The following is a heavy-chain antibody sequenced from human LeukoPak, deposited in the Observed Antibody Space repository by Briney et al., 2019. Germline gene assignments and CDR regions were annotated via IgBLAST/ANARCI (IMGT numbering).Heavy chain of an antibody. D-gene: IGHD3-10*01. Sequence: GGSLRLSRVASGFTFRNYAMHWVRQGPVKGLEGVAIITNDGNTKWDADSVKGRFSISRDNSKNMLFLQMNSLRIEDTAVYYCARADYSGWGYYGMDVWGQGTTVTVSS. CDR1: GFTFRNYA. CDR3: ARADYSGWGYYGMDV. CDR2: ITNDGNTK. J-gene: IGHJ6*02. V-gene: IGHV3-30-3*01.